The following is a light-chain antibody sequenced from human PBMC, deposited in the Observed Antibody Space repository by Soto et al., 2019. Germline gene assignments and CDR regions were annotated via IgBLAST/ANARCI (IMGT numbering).Light chain of an antibody. V-gene: IGKV1-39*01. CDR2: AAS. J-gene: IGKJ2*01. CDR3: QQSYSTPHT. Sequence: DIQMTQSLSSLSASVGDRVTITCRASQSISRYLNWYQQKPGKAPKLLIYAASSLQTGVPSRFSGSGFGTDFTLTISSLQFEDFATYYCQQSYSTPHTFGQGTKLEIK. CDR1: QSISRY.